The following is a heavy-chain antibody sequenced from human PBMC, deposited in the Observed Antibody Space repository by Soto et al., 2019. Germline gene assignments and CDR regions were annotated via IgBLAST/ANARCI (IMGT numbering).Heavy chain of an antibody. D-gene: IGHD3-16*01. V-gene: IGHV1-18*01. CDR3: ASAQGPYDYLWGRSHDY. J-gene: IGHJ4*02. CDR1: GYTFTNYG. Sequence: ASVKVSCKASGYTFTNYGISWVRQAPGQGLERMGWISAYNGNTNYAQKLQGRVTMTTDTSTSTAYMELRSLRSDDTAVYYCASAQGPYDYLWGRSHDYWGQGTLVTVSS. CDR2: ISAYNGNT.